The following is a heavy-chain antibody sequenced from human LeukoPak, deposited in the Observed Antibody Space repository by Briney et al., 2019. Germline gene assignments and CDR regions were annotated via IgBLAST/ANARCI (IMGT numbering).Heavy chain of an antibody. J-gene: IGHJ6*03. V-gene: IGHV1-69*05. Sequence: GASVKVSFKASGGTFSSYAISWVRQAPGQGLEWMGMIIPIFGTANYAHKFHGRVTITTDEYTNTAYMERNSLRSEDTAVYYCASRLRWPTGLYYMDVWGKGTTVTVSS. D-gene: IGHD4-23*01. CDR2: IIPIFGTA. CDR3: ASRLRWPTGLYYMDV. CDR1: GGTFSSYA.